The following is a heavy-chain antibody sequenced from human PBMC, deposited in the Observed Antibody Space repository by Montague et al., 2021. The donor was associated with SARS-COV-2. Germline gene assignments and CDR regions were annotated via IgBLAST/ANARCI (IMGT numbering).Heavy chain of an antibody. Sequence: SLRLSCAASGFTFSSYAMSWVRQAPGKGLEWVSSISSSSSSIYYADPVKGRFTISRDNAKNSLYLQMNSLRAEDTAVYYCAREAMVRGFDYYGMDVWGQGTTVTVSS. CDR1: GFTFSSYA. J-gene: IGHJ6*02. CDR2: ISSSSSSI. V-gene: IGHV3-21*01. D-gene: IGHD3-10*01. CDR3: AREAMVRGFDYYGMDV.